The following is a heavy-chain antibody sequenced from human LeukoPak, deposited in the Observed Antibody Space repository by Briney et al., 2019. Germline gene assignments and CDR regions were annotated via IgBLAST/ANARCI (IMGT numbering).Heavy chain of an antibody. CDR1: RFTVSGNY. CDR3: ARFVLGINYGEVSFDI. D-gene: IGHD4/OR15-4a*01. CDR2: IYRDGGT. Sequence: GGSLRLSCAASRFTVSGNYMNWVRQAPRKALEWVAVIYRDGGTHYADSVKGRFFISRDNSKNSLFLQMNSLGAGDTAVYYCARFVLGINYGEVSFDIWGQGTMFSVCS. J-gene: IGHJ3*02. V-gene: IGHV3-66*01.